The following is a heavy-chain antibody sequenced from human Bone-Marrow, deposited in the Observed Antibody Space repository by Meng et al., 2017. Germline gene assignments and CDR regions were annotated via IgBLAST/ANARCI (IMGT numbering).Heavy chain of an antibody. Sequence: GESLKISCAASGFTFSNAWMSWVRQAPGKGLEWVSAISGSGGSTYYADSVKGRFTISRDNSKNTLYLQMNSLRAEDTAVYYCAKDLGPYASWGQGTLVTVSS. V-gene: IGHV3-23*01. J-gene: IGHJ5*02. CDR3: AKDLGPYAS. D-gene: IGHD3-16*01. CDR1: GFTFSNAW. CDR2: ISGSGGST.